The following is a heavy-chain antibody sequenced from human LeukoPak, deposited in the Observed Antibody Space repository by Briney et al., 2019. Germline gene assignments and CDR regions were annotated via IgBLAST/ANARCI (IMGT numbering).Heavy chain of an antibody. CDR1: GFTFSSYG. D-gene: IGHD2-15*01. CDR3: AKTLGYCSGGSCYSGVIDY. J-gene: IGHJ4*02. CDR2: ISGSGGST. V-gene: IGHV3-23*01. Sequence: GGSLRLSCAASGFTFSSYGMSWVRQAPGKGLEWVSAISGSGGSTYYADSMKGRFTISRDNSKNTLYLQMNSLRAEDTAVYDCAKTLGYCSGGSCYSGVIDYWGQGTLVTVSS.